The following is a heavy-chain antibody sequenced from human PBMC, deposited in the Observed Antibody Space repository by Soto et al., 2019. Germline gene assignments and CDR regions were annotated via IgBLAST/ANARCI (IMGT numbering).Heavy chain of an antibody. D-gene: IGHD3-16*01. J-gene: IGHJ6*02. CDR1: GGTFSSYA. V-gene: IGHV1-69*13. CDR3: AQCLLGVNYYYGMDV. CDR2: IIPTFATA. Sequence: SVKVSCKASGGTFSSYAINWVRQAPGQGLEWMGGIIPTFATADYAQKFQGRVTITADESTSTAYMELSSLRSEDTAVYYCAQCLLGVNYYYGMDVWGQGTTVTVSS.